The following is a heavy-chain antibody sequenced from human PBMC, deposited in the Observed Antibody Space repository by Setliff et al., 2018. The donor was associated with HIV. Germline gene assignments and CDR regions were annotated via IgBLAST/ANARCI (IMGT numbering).Heavy chain of an antibody. Sequence: ASVKVSCKVSGYTLTELSMYWVRQAPGKGPEWMGGFDPEDGETIYAQKFQGRVTMTEDTSTDTAYMELSSLRSEDTAVYYCARPGNWGDRSMNYWGQGTLVTVSS. CDR1: GYTLTELS. D-gene: IGHD3-10*01. V-gene: IGHV1-24*01. CDR2: FDPEDGET. J-gene: IGHJ4*02. CDR3: ARPGNWGDRSMNY.